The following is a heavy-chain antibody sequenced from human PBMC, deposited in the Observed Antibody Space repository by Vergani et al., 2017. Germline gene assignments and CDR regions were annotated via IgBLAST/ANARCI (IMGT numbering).Heavy chain of an antibody. CDR3: AREYNNYYYYYYMDV. V-gene: IGHV4-61*02. J-gene: IGHJ6*03. D-gene: IGHD5-24*01. Sequence: QVQLPESGPGLVKPSQTLSLTCTVSGGSISSGSYYWSWIRQPAGKGLEWIGRIYTSGSTNYNPSLKSRVTISVDTSKNQFSLKLSSVTAADTAVYYCAREYNNYYYYYYMDVWGKGTTVTVSS. CDR1: GGSISSGSYY. CDR2: IYTSGST.